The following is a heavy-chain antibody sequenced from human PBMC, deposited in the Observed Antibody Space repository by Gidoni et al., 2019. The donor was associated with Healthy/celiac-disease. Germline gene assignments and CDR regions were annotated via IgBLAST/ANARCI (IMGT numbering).Heavy chain of an antibody. Sequence: QVQLVESGGGVVQPGRSLRLSCAASGFTFSSYGMHWVRQAPGKGLEWVAVIWYDGSNKYYADSVKGRFTISRDNSKNTLYLQMNSLRAEDTAVYYCARVDMVREVFDYWGQGTLVTVSS. CDR1: GFTFSSYG. V-gene: IGHV3-33*01. CDR3: ARVDMVREVFDY. CDR2: IWYDGSNK. D-gene: IGHD3-10*01. J-gene: IGHJ4*02.